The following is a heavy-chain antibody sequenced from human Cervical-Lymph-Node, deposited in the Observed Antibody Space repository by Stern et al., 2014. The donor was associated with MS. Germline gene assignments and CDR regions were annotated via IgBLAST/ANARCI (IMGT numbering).Heavy chain of an antibody. Sequence: QVQLLESGPGLVKPSETLSLTCTVSGGSISSYYWSWIRQPPGKGLEWIGYIYYSGSTNYNPSLKSRVTISVDTSKNQFSLKLSSVTAADTAVYYCARLYSSSSFDYWGQGTLVTVSS. J-gene: IGHJ4*02. V-gene: IGHV4-59*01. CDR3: ARLYSSSSFDY. CDR1: GGSISSYY. D-gene: IGHD6-6*01. CDR2: IYYSGST.